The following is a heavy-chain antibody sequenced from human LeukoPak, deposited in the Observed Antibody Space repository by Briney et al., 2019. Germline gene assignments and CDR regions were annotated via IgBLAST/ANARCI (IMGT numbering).Heavy chain of an antibody. D-gene: IGHD6-13*01. J-gene: IGHJ6*02. V-gene: IGHV3-7*01. CDR2: IKQDGSEK. CDR3: ASETAAAGTSFYYGMDV. CDR1: EFTFSSYG. Sequence: GGSLRLSCAASEFTFSSYGMHWVRQTPGKGLEWVANIKQDGSEKYYVDSVKGRFTISRDNAKNSVYLQMNSLRAEDTAVYYCASETAAAGTSFYYGMDVWGQGTTVTVSS.